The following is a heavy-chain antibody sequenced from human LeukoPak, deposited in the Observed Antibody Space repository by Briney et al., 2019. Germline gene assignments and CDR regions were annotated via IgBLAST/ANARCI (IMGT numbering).Heavy chain of an antibody. V-gene: IGHV3-23*01. CDR3: ARVIRAAPGKGYFDY. Sequence: GGSLRLSCATSGFIFSTYALSWVRQAPGKGLEWASSISGSGGSTYHADSVKGRFTISRDSSKNTLYLQMNSLRAEDTAIYYCARVIRAAPGKGYFDYWGQGILVTVSS. D-gene: IGHD6-13*01. J-gene: IGHJ4*02. CDR1: GFIFSTYA. CDR2: ISGSGGST.